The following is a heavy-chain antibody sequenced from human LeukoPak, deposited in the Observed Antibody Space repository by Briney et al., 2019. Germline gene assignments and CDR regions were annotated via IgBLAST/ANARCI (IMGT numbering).Heavy chain of an antibody. CDR1: GGSISSYY. J-gene: IGHJ3*02. CDR2: IYYSGST. CDR3: ARGDPHDYVWGSYRWDAFDI. D-gene: IGHD3-16*02. V-gene: IGHV4-59*01. Sequence: SETLSLTCTVSGGSISSYYWSWIRQPPGKGLEWIGHIYYSGSTNYNPSLKSRVTISVDTSKNQFSLKLSSVTAADTAVYYCARGDPHDYVWGSYRWDAFDIWGQGTMVTVSS.